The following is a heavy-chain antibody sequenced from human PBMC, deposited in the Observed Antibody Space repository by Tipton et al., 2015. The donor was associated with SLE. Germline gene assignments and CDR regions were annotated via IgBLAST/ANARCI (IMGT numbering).Heavy chain of an antibody. CDR2: INHRGST. CDR1: GGSISSSSSYY. V-gene: IGHV4-34*01. CDR3: ARVSSGQIYYHGMDV. Sequence: GLVKPSETLSLTCAVYGGSISSSSSYYWAWIRQPPGKGVEWIGEINHRGSTNYNPSLKSRVTISVDTSKNQFSLKLRSVTAADTAVYYCARVSSGQIYYHGMDVWGQGTTVTVSS. D-gene: IGHD6-19*01. J-gene: IGHJ6*02.